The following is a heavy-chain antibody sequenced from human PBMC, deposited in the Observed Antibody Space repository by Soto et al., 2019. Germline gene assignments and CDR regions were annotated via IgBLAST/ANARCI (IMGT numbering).Heavy chain of an antibody. Sequence: SETLSLTCTVSGGSISSGGYSWNWIRQAPGKGLEWIGYIYHSGSAYYNPSLKSRVTISVDSSKNQFSLKLSSVTAADTAMYYCARTPLLWGQGTLVTVSS. V-gene: IGHV4-30-2*01. CDR3: ARTPLL. CDR1: GGSISSGGYS. CDR2: IYHSGSA. D-gene: IGHD2-21*01. J-gene: IGHJ4*02.